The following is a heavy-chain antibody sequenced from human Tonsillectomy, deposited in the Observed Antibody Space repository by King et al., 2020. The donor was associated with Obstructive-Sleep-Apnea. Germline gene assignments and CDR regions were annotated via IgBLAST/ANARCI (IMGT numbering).Heavy chain of an antibody. Sequence: VQLQESGPGLVKPSQTLSLTCTVSGSSISSGGYYWSWIRQHPGKGLEWIGYIYYSGSTYYNPSLKSRVTISVDTSKNQFSLRLSSVTAADTAVYYCARRSSGNNWFDPWGQGTLVTVSS. CDR2: IYYSGST. J-gene: IGHJ5*02. D-gene: IGHD3-22*01. V-gene: IGHV4-31*03. CDR1: GSSISSGGYY. CDR3: ARRSSGNNWFDP.